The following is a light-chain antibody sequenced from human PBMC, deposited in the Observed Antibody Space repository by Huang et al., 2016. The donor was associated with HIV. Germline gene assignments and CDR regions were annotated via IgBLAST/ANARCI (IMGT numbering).Light chain of an antibody. CDR1: QSVGDY. J-gene: IGKJ4*01. CDR2: EAS. V-gene: IGKV3-11*01. Sequence: IVLPQSPPTLSIYPGERATLSCRASQSVGDYVAWYQQKPGQATRILIYEASQRASGVSARFSGSGSGTEFILTISSLEPEDYAVYYCQQRSKWLSFGGGTKVEIK. CDR3: QQRSKWLS.